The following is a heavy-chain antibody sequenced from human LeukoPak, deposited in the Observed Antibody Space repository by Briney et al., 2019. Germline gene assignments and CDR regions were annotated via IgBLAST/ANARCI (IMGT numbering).Heavy chain of an antibody. J-gene: IGHJ4*02. V-gene: IGHV3-11*05. CDR3: ARGGSPGATIDY. CDR1: GFTFSDFY. Sequence: GGSLRLSCAASGFTFSDFYMSWISQAPGKGLEWVSYISSSSSYTNYADSVKGRFTISRDNAKNSLYLQMNSLRAEDTAVYYCARGGSPGATIDYWGQGTLVTVSS. D-gene: IGHD1-26*01. CDR2: ISSSSSYT.